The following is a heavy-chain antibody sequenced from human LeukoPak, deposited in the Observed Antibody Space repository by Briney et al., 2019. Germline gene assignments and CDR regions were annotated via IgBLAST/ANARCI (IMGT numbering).Heavy chain of an antibody. CDR2: IIPIFGTA. J-gene: IGHJ3*02. D-gene: IGHD3-9*01. Sequence: SVKVSCKASGGTFSSYAISWVRQAPGQGLEWMGGIIPIFGTANYAQKFQGRVTITADKPTSTAYMELSSLRSEDTAVYYCARQDYDILTGYYRGHAFDIWGQGTMVTVSS. V-gene: IGHV1-69*06. CDR1: GGTFSSYA. CDR3: ARQDYDILTGYYRGHAFDI.